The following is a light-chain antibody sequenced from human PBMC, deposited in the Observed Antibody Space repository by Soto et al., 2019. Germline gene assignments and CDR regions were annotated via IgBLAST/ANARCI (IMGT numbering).Light chain of an antibody. Sequence: IQLTQSPSSLSASVGDRVTITCRASQGISSYLAWYQQKPRKAPQLLIYAASTLQSEVPSRFSGSGSGTEFTLTIGSLQPENFATYYCQQLNSYPPWTFGQGTKVEIK. J-gene: IGKJ1*01. CDR1: QGISSY. CDR3: QQLNSYPPWT. V-gene: IGKV1-9*01. CDR2: AAS.